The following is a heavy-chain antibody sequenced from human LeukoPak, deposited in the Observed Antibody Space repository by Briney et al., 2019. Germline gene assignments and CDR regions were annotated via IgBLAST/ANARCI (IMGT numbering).Heavy chain of an antibody. CDR3: ARVPAGVIGVKDAFDM. CDR1: GFTFSSYS. V-gene: IGHV3-21*01. Sequence: PGGSLRLSCAASGFTFSSYSMNWVRQAPGKGLEWVSSISGSSSYIYYADSVKGRFTISRHNAKNSLYLQMNSLRAEDTAVYYCARVPAGVIGVKDAFDMWGQGTMVTVSS. D-gene: IGHD3-16*02. CDR2: ISGSSSYI. J-gene: IGHJ3*02.